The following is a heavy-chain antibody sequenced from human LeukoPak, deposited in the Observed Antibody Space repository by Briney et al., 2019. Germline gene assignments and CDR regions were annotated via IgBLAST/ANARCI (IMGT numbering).Heavy chain of an antibody. Sequence: GGPLKLSCAASGFTFSGSVMHWVRQASGKGLEWVARIRTKANNYATAFAASVKGRFTISRDDSKNTAYLQVNSLKTEDTAVYYCTSPKGDSSCYGMDVWGQGTTVTVSS. V-gene: IGHV3-73*01. CDR1: GFTFSGSV. J-gene: IGHJ6*02. CDR2: IRTKANNYAT. CDR3: TSPKGDSSCYGMDV.